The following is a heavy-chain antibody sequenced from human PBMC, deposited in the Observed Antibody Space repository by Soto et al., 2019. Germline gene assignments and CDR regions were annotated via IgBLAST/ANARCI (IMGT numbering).Heavy chain of an antibody. CDR1: GYTFTSYG. D-gene: IGHD1-26*01. V-gene: IGHV1-18*04. CDR3: ARMSGRYARSGTTLPSGHLGY. CDR2: ISAYNGNT. J-gene: IGHJ4*02. Sequence: QVQLVQSGAEVKKPGASVKVSCKASGYTFTSYGISWVRQAPGQGLEWMGWISAYNGNTNYAQKLQGRVTMTTDTSTSTVYMELRSLRSDDTAVYYCARMSGRYARSGTTLPSGHLGYWGQGTLVTVSS.